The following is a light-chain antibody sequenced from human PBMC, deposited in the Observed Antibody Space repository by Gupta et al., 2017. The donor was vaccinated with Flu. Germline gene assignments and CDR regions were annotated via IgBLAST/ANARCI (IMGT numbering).Light chain of an antibody. J-gene: IGKJ1*01. V-gene: IGKV3-11*01. Sequence: ESVLTQSPATLSLSPGARATLSCRAIQNADGYFLWFHQKPGQAPWLLIYDTSKWATGIPARFSGSGCGTDSTFTISTLELEDFGFYFCQQIKDWPPFGWTFGQGTTVEVK. CDR3: QQIKDWPPFGWT. CDR2: DTS. CDR1: QNADGY.